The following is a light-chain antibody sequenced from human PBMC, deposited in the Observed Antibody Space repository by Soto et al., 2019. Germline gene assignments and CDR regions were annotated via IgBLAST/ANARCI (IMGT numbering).Light chain of an antibody. CDR2: GAS. V-gene: IGKV3-20*01. CDR3: QQFLIPRALT. CDR1: QIVSSSY. Sequence: EIVLTQSPGTLSLSPGERATLSCRASQIVSSSYLAWYQQKPVQAPRLLIYGASSRATGIPDRFSGSASGTDFTLPISRLEPEDFAVYYCQQFLIPRALTFGQGTRLEI. J-gene: IGKJ5*01.